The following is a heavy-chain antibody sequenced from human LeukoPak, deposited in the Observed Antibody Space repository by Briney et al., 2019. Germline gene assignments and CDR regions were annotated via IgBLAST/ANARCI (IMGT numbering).Heavy chain of an antibody. J-gene: IGHJ4*02. Sequence: KTGGSLRLPCAASGFTFSSYSMNWVRQAPGKGLEWVSSISSSSSYIYYADSVKGRFTISRDNSKNTLYLQMNSLRADDTAIYYCANIGELLAADYWGRGTLVTVSS. CDR2: ISSSSSYI. D-gene: IGHD1-26*01. V-gene: IGHV3-21*04. CDR3: ANIGELLAADY. CDR1: GFTFSSYS.